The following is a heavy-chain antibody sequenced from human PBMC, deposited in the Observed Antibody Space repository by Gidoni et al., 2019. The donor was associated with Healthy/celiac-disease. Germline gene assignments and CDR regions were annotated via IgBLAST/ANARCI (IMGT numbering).Heavy chain of an antibody. CDR2: ISGSGGST. D-gene: IGHD1-26*01. Sequence: EVQLVESGGGLVQPGGSLRLSCAASGFTFSSYAMSWVSQAPGKGLEWVQAISGSGGSTYYADSVKGGFTISRDNAKNTLYLQMNSLRAEDTAVYYCAKVVSFYYDYWGQGTLVTVSS. V-gene: IGHV3-23*04. J-gene: IGHJ4*02. CDR1: GFTFSSYA. CDR3: AKVVSFYYDY.